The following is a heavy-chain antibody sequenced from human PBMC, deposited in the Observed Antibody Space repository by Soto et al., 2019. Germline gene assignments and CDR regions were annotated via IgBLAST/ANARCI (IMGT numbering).Heavy chain of an antibody. CDR3: GKDVGDYVPYYYGVDV. Sequence: QVQLVESGGGVVQPGTSLSLSWAASGFPFKTHAMNGVRKAPAKGRGWLAVIAYDGNEKFYADSVKGRFTISRDNSKNALYLQINTLRNEDTAVYYCGKDVGDYVPYYYGVDVWGQGTTVTVSS. V-gene: IGHV3-30*18. CDR2: IAYDGNEK. D-gene: IGHD1-26*01. CDR1: GFPFKTHA. J-gene: IGHJ6*02.